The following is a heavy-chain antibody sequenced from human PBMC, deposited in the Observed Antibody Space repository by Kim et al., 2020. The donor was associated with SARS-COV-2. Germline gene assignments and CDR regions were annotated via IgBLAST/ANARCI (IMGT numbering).Heavy chain of an antibody. D-gene: IGHD3-22*01. CDR2: ISSSGSTL. CDR3: STPYDSSGYYYGY. CDR1: GFTFSSYE. V-gene: IGHV3-48*03. Sequence: GGSLRLFCAASGFTFSSYEMNWVRQAPGKGLAWVSYISSSGSTLYYADSVKGRFTISRDNAKNSLYLQMNSLIAEDTAVYYCSTPYDSSGYYYGYWGQGTLVTVSS. J-gene: IGHJ4*02.